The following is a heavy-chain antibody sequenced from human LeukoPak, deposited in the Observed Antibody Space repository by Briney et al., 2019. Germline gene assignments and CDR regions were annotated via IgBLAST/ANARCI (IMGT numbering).Heavy chain of an antibody. V-gene: IGHV4-34*01. Sequence: SDTLSLTCAVYGGSFSGYYWSWLRQPPGKGLEGIGEINHSGSTNYNPSLKSRVTISVDTSKTQFSLKLSSVTAADTAVYYCARGVDIVVVVAAIPRRFDPWGQGTLVTVSS. CDR3: ARGVDIVVVVAAIPRRFDP. CDR2: INHSGST. D-gene: IGHD2-15*01. J-gene: IGHJ5*02. CDR1: GGSFSGYY.